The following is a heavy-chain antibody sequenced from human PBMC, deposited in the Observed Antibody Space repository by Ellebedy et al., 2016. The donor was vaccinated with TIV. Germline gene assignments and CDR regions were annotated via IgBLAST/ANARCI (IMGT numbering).Heavy chain of an antibody. D-gene: IGHD1-26*01. CDR3: AKDNSYSGSYLDS. V-gene: IGHV3-9*01. CDR2: ISWNSDTI. J-gene: IGHJ4*02. Sequence: SLKISXAASGFTFDDCAMHWVRQAPGKGLEWVSGISWNSDTIGYADSVKGRFTISRDNAKNSLYLQMNSLKPEDTALYYCAKDNSYSGSYLDSWGQGTLVTVSS. CDR1: GFTFDDCA.